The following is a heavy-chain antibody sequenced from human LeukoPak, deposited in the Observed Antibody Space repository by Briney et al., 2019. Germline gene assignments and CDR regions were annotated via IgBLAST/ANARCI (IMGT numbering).Heavy chain of an antibody. CDR3: AKNTHAYAEIFDY. CDR1: EFTFSSYA. J-gene: IGHJ4*02. V-gene: IGHV3-30*18. Sequence: GESLKISCAASEFTFSSYAMHWVRQAPGKGLEWVAFISYHGSNKYYADSVKGRFTISRDNSKNTLFLQMNSLRAEDTAVCYCAKNTHAYAEIFDYWGQGTLVTVSS. D-gene: IGHD2-2*01. CDR2: ISYHGSNK.